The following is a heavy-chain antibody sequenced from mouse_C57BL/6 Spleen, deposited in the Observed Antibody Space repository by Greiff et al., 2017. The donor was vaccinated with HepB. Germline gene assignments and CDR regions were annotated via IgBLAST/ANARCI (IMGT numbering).Heavy chain of an antibody. V-gene: IGHV5-17*01. Sequence: EVQRVESGGGLVKPGGSLKLSCAASGFTFSDYGMHWVRQAPEKGLEWVAYISSGSSTIYYADTVKGRFTISRDNAKNTLFLQMTSLRSEDTAMYYCARPLRYQSLYAMDYWGQGTSVTVSS. D-gene: IGHD1-1*01. CDR3: ARPLRYQSLYAMDY. CDR2: ISSGSSTI. J-gene: IGHJ4*01. CDR1: GFTFSDYG.